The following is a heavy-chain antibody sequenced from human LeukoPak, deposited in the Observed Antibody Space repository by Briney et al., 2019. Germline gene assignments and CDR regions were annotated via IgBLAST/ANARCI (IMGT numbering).Heavy chain of an antibody. Sequence: SETLSLTCAVYGESFSGYYWSWIRQPPGKGLEWIGEINHSGSTNYNPSLKSRVTISVDTSKNQFSLKLSSVTAADTAVYYCARGRIQLWSYYYYYYMDVWGKGTTVTVSS. CDR3: ARGRIQLWSYYYYYYMDV. CDR1: GESFSGYY. D-gene: IGHD5-18*01. CDR2: INHSGST. V-gene: IGHV4-34*01. J-gene: IGHJ6*03.